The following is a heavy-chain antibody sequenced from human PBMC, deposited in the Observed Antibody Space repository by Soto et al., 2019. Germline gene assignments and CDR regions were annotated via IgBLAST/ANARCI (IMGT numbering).Heavy chain of an antibody. CDR2: MSYDGSNK. V-gene: IGHV3-30-3*01. J-gene: IGHJ6*02. Sequence: QVQLVESGGGVVQPGRSLRLSCAASGFTFSSYAMHWVRQAPGKGLEWVAVMSYDGSNKYYADSVKGRFTISRDNSKNTLYLQMNSLRAEDTAVYYCARDSLGYCSSTSCYGDYGMDVWGQGTTVTVSS. D-gene: IGHD2-2*01. CDR3: ARDSLGYCSSTSCYGDYGMDV. CDR1: GFTFSSYA.